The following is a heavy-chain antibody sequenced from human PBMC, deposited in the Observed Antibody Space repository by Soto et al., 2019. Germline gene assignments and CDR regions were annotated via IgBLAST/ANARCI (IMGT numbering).Heavy chain of an antibody. CDR2: IYYSGST. Sequence: QVQLQESGPGLVKPSQTLSLTCTVSGGSISSGGYYWSWIRQHPGKGLEWIGYIYYSGSTYYNPSLKSRVTISVDTSKNQFSPKLSSVTAADTAVYYCARDRLGTGTTDYWGQGTLVTVSS. V-gene: IGHV4-31*03. CDR3: ARDRLGTGTTDY. D-gene: IGHD1-7*01. CDR1: GGSISSGGYY. J-gene: IGHJ4*02.